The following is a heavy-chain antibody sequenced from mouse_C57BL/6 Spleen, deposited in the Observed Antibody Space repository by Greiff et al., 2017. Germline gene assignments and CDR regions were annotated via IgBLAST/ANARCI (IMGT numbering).Heavy chain of an antibody. J-gene: IGHJ4*01. V-gene: IGHV5-16*01. D-gene: IGHD2-1*01. CDR1: GFTFSDYY. CDR2: INYDGSST. Sequence: DVMLVESEGGLVQPGSSMKLSCTASGFTFSDYYMAWVRQVPEKGLEWVANINYDGSSTYYLDSLKSRFIISRDNAKNILYLQMSSLKSEDTATYSCARDGYGNYDAMDYWGQGTSVTVSA. CDR3: ARDGYGNYDAMDY.